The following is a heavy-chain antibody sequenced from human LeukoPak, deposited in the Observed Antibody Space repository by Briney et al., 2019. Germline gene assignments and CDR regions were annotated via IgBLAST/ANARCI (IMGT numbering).Heavy chain of an antibody. J-gene: IGHJ3*02. V-gene: IGHV4-59*12. Sequence: SETLSLTCTVSGGSISSYYWSWIRQPPGKGLEWIGYIYYSGSTNYNPSLKSRVTISVDTSKNQFSLKLSSVTAADTAVYYCARDGAVAGDDAIDIWGQGTMVTVSS. CDR1: GGSISSYY. CDR3: ARDGAVAGDDAIDI. D-gene: IGHD6-19*01. CDR2: IYYSGST.